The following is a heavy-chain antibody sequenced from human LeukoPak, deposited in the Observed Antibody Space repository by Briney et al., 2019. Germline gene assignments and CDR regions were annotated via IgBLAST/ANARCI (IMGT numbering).Heavy chain of an antibody. V-gene: IGHV4-59*01. CDR1: GGSISSYY. CDR3: ARESNADNWFDP. Sequence: KTSETLSLTCTVSGGSISSYYWSWIRQPPGKGLEWIGHIYYSGSTNYNPSLKSRVTISVDTSKNQFSLKLSSVTAADTAVYYCARESNADNWFDPWGQGTLVTVSS. J-gene: IGHJ5*02. CDR2: IYYSGST.